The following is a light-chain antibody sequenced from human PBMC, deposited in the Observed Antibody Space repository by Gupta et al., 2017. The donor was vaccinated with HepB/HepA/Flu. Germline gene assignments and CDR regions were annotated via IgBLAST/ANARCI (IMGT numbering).Light chain of an antibody. CDR2: KVS. J-gene: IGKJ1*01. Sequence: DVVVTQSPLSLPVTLGQSASISCSSSESLVYSDGNTYLNWFQQTPGQSPRRLIYKVSNRYSGVSDRFSGSWSGTYFTLKISMVDAEDVVVYYCMQYTHWAATFGPGTKVEIK. CDR1: ESLVYSDGNTY. V-gene: IGKV2-30*01. CDR3: MQYTHWAAT.